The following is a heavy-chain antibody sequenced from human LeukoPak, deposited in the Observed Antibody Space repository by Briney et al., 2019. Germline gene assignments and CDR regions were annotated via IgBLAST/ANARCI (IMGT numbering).Heavy chain of an antibody. Sequence: PSETLSLTCAVYGGSFSGYYWNWIRQPPGKGLEWIGETNHSGSTNYNPSLKSRVTISVDTSKNQFSLKLSSVTAADTAVYYCARFGPGTSSDTFDYWGQGTLVTVSS. D-gene: IGHD2-2*01. CDR1: GGSFSGYY. CDR3: ARFGPGTSSDTFDY. CDR2: TNHSGST. V-gene: IGHV4-34*01. J-gene: IGHJ4*02.